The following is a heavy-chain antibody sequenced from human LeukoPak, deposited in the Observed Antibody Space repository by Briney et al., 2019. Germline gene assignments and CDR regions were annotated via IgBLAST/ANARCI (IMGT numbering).Heavy chain of an antibody. D-gene: IGHD3-22*01. CDR2: IIPIFGTA. Sequence: GASVKVSCKASGYTFTGYYMHWVRQAPGQGLEWMGGIIPIFGTANYAQKFQGRVTITADKSTSTAYMELSSLRSEDTAVYYCARGDSSGYYLDAFDIWGQGTMVTVSS. J-gene: IGHJ3*02. V-gene: IGHV1-69*06. CDR1: GYTFTGYY. CDR3: ARGDSSGYYLDAFDI.